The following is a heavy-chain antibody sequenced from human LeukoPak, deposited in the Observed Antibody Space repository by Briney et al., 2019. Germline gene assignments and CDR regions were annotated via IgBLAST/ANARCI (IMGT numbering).Heavy chain of an antibody. CDR3: ATPGYCSGGSCYNHAFDI. Sequence: TSETLFLTFTVPGGSISSYYWSWIRQPPGKVLEWIGYIYYSGSTNYNPSLKSRVTISVDTSKNQFSLKLSSVTAADTAVYYCATPGYCSGGSCYNHAFDIWGQGTMVTVSS. CDR1: GGSISSYY. V-gene: IGHV4-59*01. J-gene: IGHJ3*02. CDR2: IYYSGST. D-gene: IGHD2-15*01.